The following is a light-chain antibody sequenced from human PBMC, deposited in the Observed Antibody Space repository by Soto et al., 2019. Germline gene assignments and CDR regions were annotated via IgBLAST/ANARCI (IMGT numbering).Light chain of an antibody. CDR3: AAWDDRLSGYV. J-gene: IGLJ1*01. CDR2: RNN. CDR1: SSHIGTDY. Sequence: AVRNWAVQAYWTPGPGVSISCSVSSSHIGTDYVYWYQQHPGTAPKLLIHRNNQRPSGATGRFSGSRAGTSASLAISRIRSEDEADYYCAAWDDRLSGYVFGTGTKVTVL. V-gene: IGLV1-47*02.